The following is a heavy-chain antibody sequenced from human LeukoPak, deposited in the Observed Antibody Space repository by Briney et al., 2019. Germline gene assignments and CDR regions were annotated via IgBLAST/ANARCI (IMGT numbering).Heavy chain of an antibody. V-gene: IGHV4-59*12. J-gene: IGHJ5*02. CDR3: ARVTNRGLRFGELMYCFDT. D-gene: IGHD3-10*01. CDR2: IYYSGST. CDR1: GGSLSDYY. Sequence: AEPLSLTCTLSGGSLSDYYWTCVRQPPGKGLEWIGYIYYSGSTNYNPSLERRVTISVDTSKNQFSLALSSVTGAHTGVYFCARVTNRGLRFGELMYCFDTWGQGTLVTVSS.